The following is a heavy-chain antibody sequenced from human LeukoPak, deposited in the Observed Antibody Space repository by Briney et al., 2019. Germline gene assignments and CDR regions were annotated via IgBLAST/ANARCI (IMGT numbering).Heavy chain of an antibody. D-gene: IGHD6-13*01. CDR1: GFTFSNYW. Sequence: SGGSLRPSCAASGFTFSNYWMHWVRQAPGKGLVWVSRINSDGSSRNYADSVKGRFTISRDNAKNTVYLQMNSLRAEDTAVYYCASASSHRIAAGGDYWGQGTLVTVSS. CDR2: INSDGSSR. J-gene: IGHJ4*02. CDR3: ASASSHRIAAGGDY. V-gene: IGHV3-74*01.